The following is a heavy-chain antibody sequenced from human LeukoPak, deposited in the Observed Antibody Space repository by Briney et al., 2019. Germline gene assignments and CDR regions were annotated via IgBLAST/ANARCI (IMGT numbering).Heavy chain of an antibody. Sequence: SETLSLTCTVSGYSISSGYYWGWIRQPPGKGLEWIGSIYHSGSTYYNPSFKSRVTISVDTSKNQFSLKLSSVTAADTAVYYCARDIGGRIAAAGSYYYYYMDVWGKGTTVTVSS. J-gene: IGHJ6*03. V-gene: IGHV4-38-2*02. CDR2: IYHSGST. CDR3: ARDIGGRIAAAGSYYYYYMDV. CDR1: GYSISSGYY. D-gene: IGHD6-13*01.